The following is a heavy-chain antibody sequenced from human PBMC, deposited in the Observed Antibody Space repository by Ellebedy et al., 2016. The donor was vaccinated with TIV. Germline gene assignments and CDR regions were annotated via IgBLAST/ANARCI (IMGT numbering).Heavy chain of an antibody. Sequence: MPSETLSLTCSVSAGSITNSTYSWGWIRQSPGKGLEWIGNIFASGSTYNNPSLKSRVTISIDTSRNRVSLKLTSVTAADTAVYYCARARGESDNSASHALPIWPYDSWGQGTLVTVSS. D-gene: IGHD6-19*01. V-gene: IGHV4-39*07. J-gene: IGHJ4*02. CDR2: IFASGST. CDR3: ARARGESDNSASHALPIWPYDS. CDR1: AGSITNSTYS.